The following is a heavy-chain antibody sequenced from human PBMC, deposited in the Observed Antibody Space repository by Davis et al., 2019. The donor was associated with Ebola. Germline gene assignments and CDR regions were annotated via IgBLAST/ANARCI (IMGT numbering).Heavy chain of an antibody. CDR2: ISGSGENT. D-gene: IGHD2-21*02. CDR3: ATSKGVTALDY. CDR1: GFTFSNYA. V-gene: IGHV3-23*01. J-gene: IGHJ4*02. Sequence: GESLKISCAGSGFTFSNYAMSWVRQAPGKGLEWVSAISGSGENTYYADSVKGRFTISRDNSKNTLYLQMNSLRAGDTAVYYCATSKGVTALDYWGQGTLVTVSS.